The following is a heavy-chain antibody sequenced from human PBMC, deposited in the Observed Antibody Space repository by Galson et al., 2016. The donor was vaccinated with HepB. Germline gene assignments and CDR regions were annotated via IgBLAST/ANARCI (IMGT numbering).Heavy chain of an antibody. V-gene: IGHV3-33*06. Sequence: SLRLSCAVSGFRLSDYGMHWVRQTPDKGLEWLSVIWYDESEKYYADSVKGRFTISRDNSKNTLYLQMHSLRVEDTGMYYCAKDLEVRMDTKYYFEYWGLGTLGTVSS. D-gene: IGHD5-24*01. CDR1: GFRLSDYG. CDR2: IWYDESEK. CDR3: AKDLEVRMDTKYYFEY. J-gene: IGHJ4*02.